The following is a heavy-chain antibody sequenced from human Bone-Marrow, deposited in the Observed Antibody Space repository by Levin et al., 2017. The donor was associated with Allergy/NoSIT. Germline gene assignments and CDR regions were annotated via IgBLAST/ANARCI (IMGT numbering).Heavy chain of an antibody. CDR1: GYTFTGYY. Sequence: ASVKVSCKASGYTFTGYYMHWVRQAPGQGLEWMGWINPNSGGTNYAQKFQGRVTMTRDTSISTAYMELSRLRSDDTAVYYCARTSGNSRSYNWFDPWGQGTLVTVSS. D-gene: IGHD6-13*01. V-gene: IGHV1-2*02. CDR3: ARTSGNSRSYNWFDP. J-gene: IGHJ5*02. CDR2: INPNSGGT.